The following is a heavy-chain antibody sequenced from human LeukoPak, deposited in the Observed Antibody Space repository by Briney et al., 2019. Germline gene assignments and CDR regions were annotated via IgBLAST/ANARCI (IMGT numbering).Heavy chain of an antibody. Sequence: PGGSLRLSCAASGFTFSSYAMSWVRQAPGKGLEWVSGISDSGGSTYYADSVKGRFTISRDNSKNTLYLQMSSLRADDTAVYYCAKEGGTYSTGWYWFDSWGQGTLVTVSS. CDR1: GFTFSSYA. CDR3: AKEGGTYSTGWYWFDS. D-gene: IGHD6-19*01. J-gene: IGHJ5*01. CDR2: ISDSGGST. V-gene: IGHV3-23*01.